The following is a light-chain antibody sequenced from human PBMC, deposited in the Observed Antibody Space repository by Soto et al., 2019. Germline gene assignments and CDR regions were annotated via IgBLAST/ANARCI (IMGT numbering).Light chain of an antibody. Sequence: DNVLTQSPDTLSLSPGERATLSCRASQSVSSYLAWYQQRPGQAPRLLIYDASNRATGVPARFSGSGSGTDFTLTISSLEPEDFAVYYCQQRSSWPPTFGQGTRLEIK. CDR3: QQRSSWPPT. J-gene: IGKJ5*01. V-gene: IGKV3-11*01. CDR2: DAS. CDR1: QSVSSY.